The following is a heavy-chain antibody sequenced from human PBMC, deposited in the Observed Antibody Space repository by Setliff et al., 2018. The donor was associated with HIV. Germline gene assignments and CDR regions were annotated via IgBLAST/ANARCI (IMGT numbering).Heavy chain of an antibody. Sequence: PGGSLRLSCAASGFTFSSYGIHWVRQAPGKGLEWVAFIRYTGSNKYYADSVKGRFTISRDNSKNTLYLQMNSLRAEDTALYYCAKMHTAMDPDTFDIWGQGTMVTVSS. J-gene: IGHJ3*02. CDR3: AKMHTAMDPDTFDI. V-gene: IGHV3-30*02. D-gene: IGHD5-18*01. CDR1: GFTFSSYG. CDR2: IRYTGSNK.